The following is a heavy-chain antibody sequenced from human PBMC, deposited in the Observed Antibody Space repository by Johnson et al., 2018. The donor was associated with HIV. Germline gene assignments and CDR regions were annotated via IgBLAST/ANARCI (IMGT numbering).Heavy chain of an antibody. CDR3: ARVGAIAAGGAFDI. V-gene: IGHV3-11*01. Sequence: QVLLVESGGGLVQPGGSLRLSCAASGFTFSDYYMSWIRQAPGKGLEWVSYISSSCSTIYYADSVKGRFTIARDNAKNSLYLQMNSLRAEDTALYYCARVGAIAAGGAFDIWGQGTMVTVSS. J-gene: IGHJ3*02. CDR2: ISSSCSTI. CDR1: GFTFSDYY. D-gene: IGHD6-13*01.